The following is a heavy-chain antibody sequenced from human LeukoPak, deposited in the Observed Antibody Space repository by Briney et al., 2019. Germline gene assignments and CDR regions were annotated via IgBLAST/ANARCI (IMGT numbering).Heavy chain of an antibody. J-gene: IGHJ6*02. CDR2: IWYDGSNK. CDR3: ARNPHIVVVPAASLDYYYYGMDV. V-gene: IGHV3-33*08. CDR1: GFTFSSYA. Sequence: GGSLRLSCAASGFTFSSYAMHWVRQAPGKGLEWVAVIWYDGSNKYYADSVKGRFTISRDNSKNTLYLQMNSLRAEDTAVYYCARNPHIVVVPAASLDYYYYGMDVWGQGTTVTVSS. D-gene: IGHD2-2*01.